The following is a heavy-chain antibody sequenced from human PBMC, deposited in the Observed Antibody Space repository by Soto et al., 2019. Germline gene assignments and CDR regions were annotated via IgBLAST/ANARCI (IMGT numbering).Heavy chain of an antibody. V-gene: IGHV1-69*13. Sequence: ASVKVSCKASGGTFSSYAISWVRQAPGQGLEWMGGIIPIFGTANYAQKFQGRVTITADESTSIAYMELSSLRSEDTAVYYCAREVRRDYYDSSGYYRITEYYFDYWGQGTLVTVSS. D-gene: IGHD3-22*01. CDR2: IIPIFGTA. CDR1: GGTFSSYA. J-gene: IGHJ4*02. CDR3: AREVRRDYYDSSGYYRITEYYFDY.